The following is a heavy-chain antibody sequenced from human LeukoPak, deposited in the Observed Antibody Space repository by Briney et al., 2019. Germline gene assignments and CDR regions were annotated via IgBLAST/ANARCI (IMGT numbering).Heavy chain of an antibody. CDR2: ISGTGGST. J-gene: IGHJ4*02. V-gene: IGHV3-23*01. D-gene: IGHD6-6*01. CDR1: GFTFSNAW. Sequence: GGSLRLSCAASGFTFSNAWMSWVRQAPGKGLEWVSSISGTGGSTYYADSVKGRFTISRDNSKNTLYLQMNSLRAEDTAVYYCEKDYSSSYWGQGTLVTVSS. CDR3: EKDYSSSY.